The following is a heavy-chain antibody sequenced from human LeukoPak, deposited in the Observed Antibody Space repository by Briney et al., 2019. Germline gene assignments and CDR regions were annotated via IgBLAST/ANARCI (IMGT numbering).Heavy chain of an antibody. Sequence: GASVRVSSTASGYTFTSYDINWVRQAPGQGLEWMGWMNPNSGNTGYAQKFQGRVTMTRNTSISTAYMELSSLRSEDTAVYYCATPMGILTGFGTNYYYYGMDVWGQGTTVTVSS. CDR1: GYTFTSYD. D-gene: IGHD3-9*01. J-gene: IGHJ6*02. V-gene: IGHV1-8*01. CDR3: ATPMGILTGFGTNYYYYGMDV. CDR2: MNPNSGNT.